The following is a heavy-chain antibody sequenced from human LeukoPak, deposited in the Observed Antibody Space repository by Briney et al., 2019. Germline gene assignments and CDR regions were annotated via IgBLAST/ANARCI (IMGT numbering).Heavy chain of an antibody. D-gene: IGHD3-10*01. Sequence: SETLSLTCTVSGGSISSGDYYWSWIRQPPGKGLEWIGYIYYSGSTYYSPSLKSRVTISVDTSKNQFSLKLSSVTAADTAVYYCASLYYGSGSYSWFDPWGQGTLVTVSS. CDR1: GGSISSGDYY. CDR3: ASLYYGSGSYSWFDP. J-gene: IGHJ5*02. CDR2: IYYSGST. V-gene: IGHV4-30-4*01.